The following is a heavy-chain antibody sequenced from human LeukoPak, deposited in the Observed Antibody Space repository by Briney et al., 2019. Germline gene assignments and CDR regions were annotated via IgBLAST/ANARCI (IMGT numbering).Heavy chain of an antibody. Sequence: SETLSLTCTVSGGSISSGGYYWSWIRQHPGKGLEWIGYIYYSGSTYYNPSLKSRVTISVDTSKNQFSLKLSSVTAADTAVYYCAREGSSTNGLYWYFDLWGRGTLVTVSS. CDR3: AREGSSTNGLYWYFDL. D-gene: IGHD2-8*01. J-gene: IGHJ2*01. CDR1: GGSISSGGYY. CDR2: IYYSGST. V-gene: IGHV4-31*03.